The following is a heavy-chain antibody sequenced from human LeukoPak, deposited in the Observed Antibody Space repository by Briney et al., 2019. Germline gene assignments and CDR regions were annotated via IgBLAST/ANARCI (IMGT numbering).Heavy chain of an antibody. Sequence: ASVKVSCKVSGYTLTELSMHWVRQAPGKGLEWMGGFHPEDGETIYAQKFQGRVTMTEDTSTDTAYMELSSLRSEDTAVYYCATTAVAGRIKKLPPNWGQGTLVTVSS. CDR2: FHPEDGET. CDR1: GYTLTELS. V-gene: IGHV1-24*01. J-gene: IGHJ4*02. CDR3: ATTAVAGRIKKLPPN. D-gene: IGHD6-19*01.